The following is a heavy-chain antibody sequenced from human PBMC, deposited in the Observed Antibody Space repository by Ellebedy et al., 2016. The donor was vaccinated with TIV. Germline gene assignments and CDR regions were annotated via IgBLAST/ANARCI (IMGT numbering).Heavy chain of an antibody. Sequence: GGSLRLSXAASGFTFSSYAMSWVRQAPGRGLEWVSAISGSGGSTYYADSVKGRFTISRDNSKNTLYLQMNSLRAEDTAVYYCAKTIYKKSGPPLWGQGTLVTVSS. CDR2: ISGSGGST. D-gene: IGHD3-9*01. J-gene: IGHJ4*02. CDR1: GFTFSSYA. CDR3: AKTIYKKSGPPL. V-gene: IGHV3-23*01.